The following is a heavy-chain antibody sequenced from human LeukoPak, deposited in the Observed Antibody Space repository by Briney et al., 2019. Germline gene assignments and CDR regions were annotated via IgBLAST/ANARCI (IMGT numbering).Heavy chain of an antibody. V-gene: IGHV3-30*02. CDR2: IRYDGSNK. J-gene: IGHJ4*02. D-gene: IGHD1-26*01. Sequence: GGSLRLSCAASGFTFSSYGMHWVRQAPGKGLEWVAFIRYDGSNKYYADSVRGRFTISRDNSKNTLYLQMNSVTYEDTAVYFCVRIVGHTTTDFWGQGTIVTVSS. CDR1: GFTFSSYG. CDR3: VRIVGHTTTDF.